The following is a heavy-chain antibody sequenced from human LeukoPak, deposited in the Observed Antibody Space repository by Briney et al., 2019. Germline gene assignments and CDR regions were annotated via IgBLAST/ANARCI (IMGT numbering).Heavy chain of an antibody. Sequence: ASVKVSCKASGGTFSSYAISWVRQAPGQGLEWMGGIIPIFGTANYAQKFQGRVTITADESTSTAYMELSSLRSEDTAVYYCARGRTGSGNFDYWGQGTLVTVSP. CDR1: GGTFSSYA. CDR2: IIPIFGTA. CDR3: ARGRTGSGNFDY. V-gene: IGHV1-69*13. J-gene: IGHJ4*02. D-gene: IGHD1-14*01.